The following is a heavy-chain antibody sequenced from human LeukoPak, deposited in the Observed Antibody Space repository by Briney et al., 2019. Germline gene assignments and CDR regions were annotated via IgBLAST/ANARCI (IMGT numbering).Heavy chain of an antibody. J-gene: IGHJ3*02. CDR1: GGSISSSSYY. D-gene: IGHD1-20*01. CDR3: VSHNWNDRAFDI. V-gene: IGHV4-39*07. CDR2: IYYSGST. Sequence: PSETLSLTCTVSGGSISSSSYYWGWIRQPPGKGLEWIGSIYYSGSTYYTPSLKSRVTLSVDKSKNQFSLRLRSVTAADTAVYYCVSHNWNDRAFDIWGQGKMVIVSP.